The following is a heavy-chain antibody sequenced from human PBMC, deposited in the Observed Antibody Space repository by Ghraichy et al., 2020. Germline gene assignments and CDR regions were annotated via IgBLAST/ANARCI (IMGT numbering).Heavy chain of an antibody. Sequence: GGSLRLSCAASGFTFSSYGMHWVRQAPGKGLEWVAVIWYDGSNKYYADSVKGRFTISRDNSKNTLYLQMNSLRAEDTAVYYCAIVRTYDYGDFDLWGRGTLVTVSS. J-gene: IGHJ2*01. CDR3: AIVRTYDYGDFDL. CDR2: IWYDGSNK. V-gene: IGHV3-33*01. CDR1: GFTFSSYG. D-gene: IGHD4-17*01.